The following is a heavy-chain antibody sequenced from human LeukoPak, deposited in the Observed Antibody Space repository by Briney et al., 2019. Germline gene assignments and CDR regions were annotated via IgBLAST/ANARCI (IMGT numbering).Heavy chain of an antibody. D-gene: IGHD3-10*01. CDR2: INPNSGGT. V-gene: IGHV1-2*02. Sequence: GASVKVPCKASGYTFTGYYMRWVRQAPGQGLEWMGWINPNSGGTNYAQKFQGRVTMTRDTSISTAYMELSRLRSDDTAVYYCARVNYYGSGSYEGPLDYWGQGTLVTVSS. CDR1: GYTFTGYY. J-gene: IGHJ4*02. CDR3: ARVNYYGSGSYEGPLDY.